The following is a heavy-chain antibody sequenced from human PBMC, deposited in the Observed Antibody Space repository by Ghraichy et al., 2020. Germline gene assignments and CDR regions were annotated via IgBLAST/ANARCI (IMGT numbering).Heavy chain of an antibody. V-gene: IGHV4-31*03. CDR1: GGSVSSGGYY. CDR3: ARDGGYYDSSGYGVDV. CDR2: IYYSGST. J-gene: IGHJ6*02. D-gene: IGHD3-22*01. Sequence: SLNISCTVSGGSVSSGGYYWSWIRQHPGKGLEWIGYIYYSGSTYYNPSLKSRVTISVDTSKNQFSLKMSSVTAADTAVYYCARDGGYYDSSGYGVDVWGQGTTVTVSS.